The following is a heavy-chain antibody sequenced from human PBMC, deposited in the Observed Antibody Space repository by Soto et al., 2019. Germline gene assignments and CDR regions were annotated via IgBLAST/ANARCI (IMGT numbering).Heavy chain of an antibody. CDR2: ISGSGGST. CDR3: AKPDYGDYVNAEYFQH. D-gene: IGHD4-17*01. CDR1: GFTFSSYA. V-gene: IGHV3-23*01. Sequence: GGSLRLSCAASGFTFSSYAMSWVRQAPGKGLEWVSAISGSGGSTYYADSVKGRFTISRDNSKNTLYLQMNSLRAEDTAVYYCAKPDYGDYVNAEYFQHWGQGTLVTVSS. J-gene: IGHJ1*01.